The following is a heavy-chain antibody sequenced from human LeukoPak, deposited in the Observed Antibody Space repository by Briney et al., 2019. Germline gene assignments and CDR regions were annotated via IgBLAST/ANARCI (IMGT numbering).Heavy chain of an antibody. D-gene: IGHD1-26*01. V-gene: IGHV3-30-3*01. CDR1: GFTFSSYA. CDR2: ISYDGNNK. Sequence: GRSLRLSCAASGFTFSSYAIHWVRQAPGKGLEWVAVISYDGNNKYYADSVMGRFTISRDDSKNTLYLQMNSLITEDTATYYCARDFGVGSTRSYAFDIWGQGTMVTVSS. J-gene: IGHJ3*02. CDR3: ARDFGVGSTRSYAFDI.